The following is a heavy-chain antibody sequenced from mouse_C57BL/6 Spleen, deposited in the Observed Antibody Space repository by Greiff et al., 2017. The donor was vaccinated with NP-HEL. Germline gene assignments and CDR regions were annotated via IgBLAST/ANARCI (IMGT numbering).Heavy chain of an antibody. CDR2: IRSKSSNYAT. D-gene: IGHD1-1*01. Sequence: EVNVVESGGGLVQPKGSLKLSCAASGFTFNTYAMHWVRQAPGKGLEWVARIRSKSSNYATYYADSVKDRFTISRDDSQSMLYLQMNNLKTEDTAMYYCVRGITTVVALYYYAMDYWGQGTSVTVSS. V-gene: IGHV10-3*01. CDR1: GFTFNTYA. J-gene: IGHJ4*01. CDR3: VRGITTVVALYYYAMDY.